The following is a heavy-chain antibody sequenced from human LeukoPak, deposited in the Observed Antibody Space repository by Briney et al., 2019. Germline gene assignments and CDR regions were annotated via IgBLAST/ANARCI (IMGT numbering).Heavy chain of an antibody. CDR1: GYTFTSNA. CDR3: ARDFSGWEFDY. Sequence: ASVKVSCKASGYTFTSNALGWVRQAPGQGLEWMGWINTNTGNPTYAQGFTGRFVFSLDTSVSTAYLQISSLKAEDTAVYYCARDFSGWEFDYWGQGTLVTVSS. J-gene: IGHJ4*02. D-gene: IGHD6-19*01. CDR2: INTNTGNP. V-gene: IGHV7-4-1*02.